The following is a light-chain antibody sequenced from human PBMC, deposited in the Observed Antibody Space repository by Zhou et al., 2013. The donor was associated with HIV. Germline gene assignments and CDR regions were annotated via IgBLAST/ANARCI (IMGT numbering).Light chain of an antibody. J-gene: IGKJ5*01. CDR2: DAS. CDR1: QSVSSY. CDR3: QQRISWPIT. Sequence: EIVLTQSPATLSLSPGERAILSCRASQSVSSYLAWYQQKPGQAPRLLIYDASNRATGIPGRFSGSGSGTDFTLTISSLDPEDFAVYYCQQRISWPITFGQGTRLEI. V-gene: IGKV3-11*01.